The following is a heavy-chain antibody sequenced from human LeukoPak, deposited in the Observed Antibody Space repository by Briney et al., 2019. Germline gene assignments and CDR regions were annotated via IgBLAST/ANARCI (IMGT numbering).Heavy chain of an antibody. Sequence: ASVKVSCKASGYTFTGYYMHWVRQAPGQGLEWMGWINPNSGGTNYAQKLQGRVTMTTDTSTSTAYMELRSLRSDDTAVYYCARGDRYNWNQGGAFDIWGQGTMVTVSS. CDR3: ARGDRYNWNQGGAFDI. J-gene: IGHJ3*02. CDR2: INPNSGGT. D-gene: IGHD1-20*01. V-gene: IGHV1-2*02. CDR1: GYTFTGYY.